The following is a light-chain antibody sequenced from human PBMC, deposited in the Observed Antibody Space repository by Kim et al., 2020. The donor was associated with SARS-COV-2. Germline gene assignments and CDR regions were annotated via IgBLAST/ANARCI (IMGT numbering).Light chain of an antibody. CDR2: GAA. CDR3: QQYYNWPLT. CDR1: QSISSK. V-gene: IGKV3-15*01. Sequence: VYPGENAPLSCRARQSISSKLAWYQQKPGQAPRLRIDGAAARATGIPARFSGSGSGTEFTLTISSLQSEDSAVYFCQQYYNWPLTFGHGTKVDIK. J-gene: IGKJ1*01.